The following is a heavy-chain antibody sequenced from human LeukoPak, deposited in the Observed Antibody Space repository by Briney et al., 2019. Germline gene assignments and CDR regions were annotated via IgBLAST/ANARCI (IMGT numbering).Heavy chain of an antibody. CDR1: GGSISSGSYY. Sequence: SQTLSLTCTVSGGSISSGSYYWSWIRQPAGKGLEWIGRIYTSGSTNYNPSLKSRVTISVDTSKNQFSLKLSSVTAADTAVYYCARVTTGGYYDCWGQGTLVTVSS. V-gene: IGHV4-61*02. CDR2: IYTSGST. CDR3: ARVTTGGYYDC. D-gene: IGHD3-22*01. J-gene: IGHJ4*02.